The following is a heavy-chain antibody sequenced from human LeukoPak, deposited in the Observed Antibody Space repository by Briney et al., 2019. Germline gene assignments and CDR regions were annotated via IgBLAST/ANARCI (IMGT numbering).Heavy chain of an antibody. CDR1: GGSFSGYY. V-gene: IGHV4-34*01. J-gene: IGHJ4*02. CDR3: ARDGSFNHGGIVVVPAAIFFDY. D-gene: IGHD2-2*02. CDR2: INHSGST. Sequence: PSETLSLTCAVYGGSFSGYYWSWIRQPPGKGLEWIGEINHSGSTNYNPSLKSRVTISVDTSKNQFSLKLSSVTAADTAVYYCARDGSFNHGGIVVVPAAIFFDYWGQGTLVTVSS.